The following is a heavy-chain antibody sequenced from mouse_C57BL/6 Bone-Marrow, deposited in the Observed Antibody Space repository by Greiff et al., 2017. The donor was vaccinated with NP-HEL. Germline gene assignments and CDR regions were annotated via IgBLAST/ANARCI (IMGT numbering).Heavy chain of an antibody. J-gene: IGHJ2*01. CDR2: IYPRSGNT. CDR3: ARASSGWRRDY. V-gene: IGHV1-81*01. CDR1: GYTFTSYG. Sequence: VKLQESGAELARPGASVKLSCKASGYTFTSYGISWVKQRTGQGLEWIGEIYPRSGNTYYNETFKGKATLTADKSSSTAYMELRSLTSEDSAVYFCARASSGWRRDYWGQGTTLTVSS. D-gene: IGHD3-2*02.